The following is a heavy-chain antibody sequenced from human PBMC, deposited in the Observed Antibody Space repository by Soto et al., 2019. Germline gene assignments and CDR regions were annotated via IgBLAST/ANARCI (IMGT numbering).Heavy chain of an antibody. CDR2: ISYDGSNK. CDR3: AKDPDYYGSGSYALFDY. CDR1: GFTFSGYG. J-gene: IGHJ4*02. Sequence: QVQLVESGGGVVQPGRSLRLSCAASGFTFSGYGMHWVRQAPGKGLEWVAVISYDGSNKYYADSVKGRFTISRDNSKNTLYLQMNSLRAEDTAVYYCAKDPDYYGSGSYALFDYWGQGTLVTVSS. D-gene: IGHD3-10*01. V-gene: IGHV3-30*18.